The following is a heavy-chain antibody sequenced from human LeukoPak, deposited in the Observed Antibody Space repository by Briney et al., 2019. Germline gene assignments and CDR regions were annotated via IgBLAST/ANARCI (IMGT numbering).Heavy chain of an antibody. CDR2: INLDGTER. J-gene: IGHJ4*02. CDR1: GFTFSYFW. D-gene: IGHD1-26*01. CDR3: ARDNVGATPFDY. Sequence: GGSLRLSCTASGFTFSYFWMSWVRQAPGKGLEWVANINLDGTERHYVDSVKGRFTISRDNARKSLYLQMNSLRDEDTAVYYCARDNVGATPFDYWGQGTLVTVSS. V-gene: IGHV3-7*05.